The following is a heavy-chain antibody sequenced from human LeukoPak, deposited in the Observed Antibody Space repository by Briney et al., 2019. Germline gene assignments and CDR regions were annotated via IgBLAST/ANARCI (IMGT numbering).Heavy chain of an antibody. V-gene: IGHV2-26*01. CDR1: GFSLSNAGMG. J-gene: IGHJ4*02. CDR2: IFSNDEK. D-gene: IGHD3-10*01. CDR3: ARIGYKYGSYYFDD. Sequence: SGPVLVKPTEPLTLTCTVSGFSLSNAGMGVSWIRQPPGKALEWIAHIFSNDEKSYNTSLKSRLTISKDTSKSQVVLTMTGMDPVDTGTYYCARIGYKYGSYYFDDWGQGTLVTVSS.